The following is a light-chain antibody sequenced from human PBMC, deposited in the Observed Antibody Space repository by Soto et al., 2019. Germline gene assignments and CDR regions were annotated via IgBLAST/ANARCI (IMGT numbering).Light chain of an antibody. CDR1: SSDTGSYNY. CDR2: EVS. V-gene: IGLV2-14*01. J-gene: IGLJ1*01. CDR3: SSHTTYSTRI. Sequence: QSALTQPASVSGSPGQSIAISCTGTSSDTGSYNYVSWYQQHPGKAPKLIIHEVSNRPSRISDHFSGSKSGNTASLTISGLQADDEADYYCSSHTTYSTRIFGTGTKVTVL.